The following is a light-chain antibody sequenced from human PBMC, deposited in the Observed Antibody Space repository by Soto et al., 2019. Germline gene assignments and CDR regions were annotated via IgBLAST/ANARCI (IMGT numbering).Light chain of an antibody. V-gene: IGKV3-11*01. Sequence: EIVLTQSPATLSLSPGEGATLSCRASQSVGSYLAWFRQKPGQAPRLLIYGASNRAAGVPARFSGSGSGTDFTLTISSLEPEDFAVYYCQQRSNWPPLTFGGGTKVEIK. CDR3: QQRSNWPPLT. J-gene: IGKJ4*01. CDR2: GAS. CDR1: QSVGSY.